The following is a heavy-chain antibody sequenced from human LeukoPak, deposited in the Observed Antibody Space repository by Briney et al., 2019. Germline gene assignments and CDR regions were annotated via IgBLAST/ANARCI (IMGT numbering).Heavy chain of an antibody. D-gene: IGHD1-26*01. CDR2: ISGSGGST. CDR1: GFTFSSYA. J-gene: IGHJ5*02. Sequence: GGSLRLSCAASGFTFSSYAMNWVRQAPGKGLEWVSGISGSGGSTYYADSVKGRFTISRDNSKNTLYLQMNSLRAEDTAVYYCAKRGRGQVGADDLWGQGTLVTVSS. CDR3: AKRGRGQVGADDL. V-gene: IGHV3-23*01.